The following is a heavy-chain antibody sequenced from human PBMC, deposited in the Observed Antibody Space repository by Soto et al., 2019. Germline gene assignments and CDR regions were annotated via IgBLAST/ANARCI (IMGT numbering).Heavy chain of an antibody. CDR2: FDPEDGET. CDR3: ATAPYTIFGVVNYYYYYGMDV. D-gene: IGHD3-3*01. V-gene: IGHV1-24*01. CDR1: GYSFTSYW. Sequence: GESLKISCKGSGYSFTSYWIGWVRQAPGKGLEWMGGFDPEDGETIYTQKFQGRVTMTEDTSTDTAYMELSSLRSEDTAVYYCATAPYTIFGVVNYYYYYGMDVWGQGTTVTVSS. J-gene: IGHJ6*02.